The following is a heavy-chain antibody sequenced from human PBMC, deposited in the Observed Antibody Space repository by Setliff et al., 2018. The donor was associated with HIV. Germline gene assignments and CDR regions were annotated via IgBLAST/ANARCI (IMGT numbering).Heavy chain of an antibody. D-gene: IGHD3-16*01. CDR3: VRDSARPGGITPP. CDR2: INLDGSGT. V-gene: IGHV3-7*03. CDR1: GFTFINYY. J-gene: IGHJ5*02. Sequence: QPGGSLRLSCAASGFTFINYYMAWVRQRPGKGLEWVANINLDGSGTHYVDSVKGRFTISRDNAMNSLYLRLNSLRVDDTAVYYCVRDSARPGGITPPWGQGTLVTVSS.